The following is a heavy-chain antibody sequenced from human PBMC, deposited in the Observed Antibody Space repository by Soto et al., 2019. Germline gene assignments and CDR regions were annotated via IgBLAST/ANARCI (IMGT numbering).Heavy chain of an antibody. V-gene: IGHV4-4*07. Sequence: QVQLQESGPGLVKPSETLSLTCTVSGGSISRYYWSWIRQPPGKGLEWIGRLYTNGRTNYNPSLESRVTMSVDASKNQFSLRLSSVTAADTAVYYCARVHLNWYFDLWGRGTLVTVSS. J-gene: IGHJ2*01. CDR1: GGSISRYY. CDR2: LYTNGRT. CDR3: ARVHLNWYFDL.